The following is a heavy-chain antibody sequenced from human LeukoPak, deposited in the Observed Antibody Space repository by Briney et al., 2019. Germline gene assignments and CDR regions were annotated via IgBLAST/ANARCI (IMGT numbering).Heavy chain of an antibody. D-gene: IGHD1-26*01. Sequence: SETLSLTCTVSGGSISSYYWSWIRQPPGKGREWIGYIYYSGSTNYNPSLKSRVTISVDTSKNQFSLKLSSVTAADTAVYYCAREGWELPRTFDIWGQGTMVTVSS. V-gene: IGHV4-59*01. CDR2: IYYSGST. CDR1: GGSISSYY. CDR3: AREGWELPRTFDI. J-gene: IGHJ3*02.